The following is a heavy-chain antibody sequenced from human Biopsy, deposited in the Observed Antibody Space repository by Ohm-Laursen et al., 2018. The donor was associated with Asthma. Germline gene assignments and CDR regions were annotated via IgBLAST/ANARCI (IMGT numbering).Heavy chain of an antibody. CDR3: TKDKRYSGSYFDY. D-gene: IGHD1-26*01. CDR2: ISGSGGST. V-gene: IGHV3-23*01. J-gene: IGHJ4*02. CDR1: GFTFSSYA. Sequence: LSLTCAASGFTFSSYAMSWVRQAPGKGLEWVSAISGSGGSTYYADSVKGRFTISRDNSKNTLYLQMNSLRAEDTAVYYCTKDKRYSGSYFDYWGQGTLVTVSS.